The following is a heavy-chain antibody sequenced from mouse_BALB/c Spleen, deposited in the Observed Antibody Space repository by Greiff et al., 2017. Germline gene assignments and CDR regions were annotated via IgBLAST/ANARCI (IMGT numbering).Heavy chain of an antibody. CDR3: ARDSSGYQDY. V-gene: IGHV1-7*01. D-gene: IGHD3-2*01. Sequence: QVQLQQSGAELAKPGASVKMSCKASGYTFTSYWMHWVKQRPGQGLEWIGYINPSTGYTEYNQKFKDKATLTADKSSSTAYMQLSSLTSEDSAVYYCARDSSGYQDYWGQGTTLTVSS. CDR2: INPSTGYT. CDR1: GYTFTSYW. J-gene: IGHJ2*01.